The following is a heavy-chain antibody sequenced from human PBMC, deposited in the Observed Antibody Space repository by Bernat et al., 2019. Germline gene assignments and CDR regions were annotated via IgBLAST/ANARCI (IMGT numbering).Heavy chain of an antibody. CDR1: GFSFSDFY. D-gene: IGHD2-2*01. CDR2: ISSSSSYT. CDR3: ARESRQLPI. J-gene: IGHJ4*02. V-gene: IGHV3-11*06. Sequence: QVQLVESGGGLVKPGGSLRLSCTASGFSFSDFYMSWIRQAPGKGLEWVSFISSSSSYTNYVDSVKGRFTISRDNAKNSLYLQMNSLRAEDTAMYYCARESRQLPIWGVGTLVTVSS.